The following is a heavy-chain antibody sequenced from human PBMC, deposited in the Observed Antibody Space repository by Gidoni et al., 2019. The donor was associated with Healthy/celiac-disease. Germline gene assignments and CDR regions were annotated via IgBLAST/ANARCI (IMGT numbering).Heavy chain of an antibody. D-gene: IGHD2-2*01. CDR2: IIPIFGTA. Sequence: VKKPGSSVKVSCKASGGTFSSYAIRWVRQAPGQGLEWMGGIIPIFGTANYAQKFQGRVTITADESTSTAYMELSSLRSEDTAVYYCASKAHCSSTSCYLYYYGMDVWGQGTTVTVSS. J-gene: IGHJ6*02. CDR1: GGTFSSYA. CDR3: ASKAHCSSTSCYLYYYGMDV. V-gene: IGHV1-69*01.